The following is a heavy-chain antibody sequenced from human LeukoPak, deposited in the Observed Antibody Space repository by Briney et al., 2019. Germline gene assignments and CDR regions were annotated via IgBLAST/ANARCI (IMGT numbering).Heavy chain of an antibody. CDR3: ARSQRDDFWSGYYKY. D-gene: IGHD3-3*01. Sequence: PSQTLSLTCTVSGGSISSGSYYWSWIRQPAGKGLEWIGRIYTSGSTNYNPSLKSRVTISVDTSKNQFSLKLSSVTAADTAVYYCARSQRDDFWSGYYKYWGQGTLVTVSS. CDR1: GGSISSGSYY. J-gene: IGHJ4*02. CDR2: IYTSGST. V-gene: IGHV4-61*02.